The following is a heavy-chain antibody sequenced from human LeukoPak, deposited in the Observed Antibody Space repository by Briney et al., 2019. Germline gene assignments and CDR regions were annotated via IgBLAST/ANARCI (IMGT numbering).Heavy chain of an antibody. Sequence: SETLSLTCAVYGGSFSGYYWSWIRQPPGKGLEWIGEINHSGSTNYNPSLKSRVTISVDTSKNQFSLKLSSVTAADTAVYYCASDGSSMVVRRYYFDYWGQGTLVTVSS. CDR1: GGSFSGYY. V-gene: IGHV4-34*01. J-gene: IGHJ4*02. CDR3: ASDGSSMVVRRYYFDY. CDR2: INHSGST. D-gene: IGHD4-23*01.